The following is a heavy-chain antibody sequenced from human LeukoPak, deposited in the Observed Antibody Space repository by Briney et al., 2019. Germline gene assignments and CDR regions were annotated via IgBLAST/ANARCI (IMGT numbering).Heavy chain of an antibody. CDR1: GYTLTELS. J-gene: IGHJ4*02. D-gene: IGHD6-19*01. V-gene: IGHV1-24*01. Sequence: ASVKVSCKVSGYTLTELSMHWVRQAPGKGLEWRGGFDPEDGETIYAQKFQGRVTMTEDTSTDTAYMELSRLRSDDTAVYYCASGFGGIAVADALGYWGQGTLVTVSS. CDR3: ASGFGGIAVADALGY. CDR2: FDPEDGET.